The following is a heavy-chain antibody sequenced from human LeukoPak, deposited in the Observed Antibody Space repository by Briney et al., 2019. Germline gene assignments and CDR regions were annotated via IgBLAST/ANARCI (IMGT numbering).Heavy chain of an antibody. V-gene: IGHV4-39*07. Sequence: SETLSLTSTVSGGSISSSSYYWGWIRQPPGKGLEWIGSIYYSGSTYYNPSLKSRVTISVDTSKNQFSLKLSSVTAADTAVYYCAGRNYYDSSGYYLLRYWGQGTLVTVSS. CDR1: GGSISSSSYY. CDR3: AGRNYYDSSGYYLLRY. J-gene: IGHJ4*02. D-gene: IGHD3-22*01. CDR2: IYYSGST.